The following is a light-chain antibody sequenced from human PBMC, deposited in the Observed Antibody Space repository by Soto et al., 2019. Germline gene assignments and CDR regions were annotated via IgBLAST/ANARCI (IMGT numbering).Light chain of an antibody. J-gene: IGLJ2*01. CDR1: SSNIGAGYY. Sequence: QAVVTQPPSVSGAPGQRVTISCTGSSSNIGAGYYVHWYQQLPGTAPKLLIYGNSNRPSGVPDRFSGSKSGTSASLAITGLQAEDEADYYCQSYDSSLSGSKVVFGGGTQLTVL. V-gene: IGLV1-40*01. CDR3: QSYDSSLSGSKVV. CDR2: GNS.